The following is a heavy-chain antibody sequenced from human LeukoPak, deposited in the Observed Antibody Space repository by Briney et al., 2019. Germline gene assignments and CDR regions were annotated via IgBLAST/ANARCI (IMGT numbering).Heavy chain of an antibody. V-gene: IGHV4-4*02. CDR1: GGSISSYNW. J-gene: IGHJ5*02. Sequence: SGTLSLTCVVSGGSISSYNWWSWVRQPPGKGLEWIGEIYHSGSTNYNPSLKSRVTISLDKSKNQFSLKLSSVTAADTAVYYCATTAAAGTRLAWFDPWGQGTLVTVSS. CDR3: ATTAAAGTRLAWFDP. D-gene: IGHD6-13*01. CDR2: IYHSGST.